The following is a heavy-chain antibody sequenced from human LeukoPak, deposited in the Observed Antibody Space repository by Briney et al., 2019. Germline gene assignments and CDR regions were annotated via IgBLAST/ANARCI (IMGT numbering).Heavy chain of an antibody. J-gene: IGHJ4*02. Sequence: GGSLRLSCAASGFTFSSYAMCWVRQAPGKGLEWVSAISGSGGSTYYADSVKGRFTISRDNSKNTLYLQMNSLRAEDTAVYYCAKARGDSSSWYRGALDYWGQGTLVTVSS. CDR1: GFTFSSYA. V-gene: IGHV3-23*01. CDR2: ISGSGGST. CDR3: AKARGDSSSWYRGALDY. D-gene: IGHD6-13*01.